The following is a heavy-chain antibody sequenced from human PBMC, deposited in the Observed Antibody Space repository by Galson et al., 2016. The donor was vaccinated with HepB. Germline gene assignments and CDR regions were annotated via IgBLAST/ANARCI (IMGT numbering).Heavy chain of an antibody. Sequence: SLRLSCAASGFMFNRYGMHWVRQAPGKGLEWVAVIWYDGSTKYYADSVKGRFTISRDNSKNTLYLEMNSLRAEDTAVFYCARESADCRGTACYEYFDYWGQGTLVTVSS. CDR2: IWYDGSTK. J-gene: IGHJ4*02. CDR1: GFMFNRYG. V-gene: IGHV3-33*01. CDR3: ARESADCRGTACYEYFDY. D-gene: IGHD2-2*01.